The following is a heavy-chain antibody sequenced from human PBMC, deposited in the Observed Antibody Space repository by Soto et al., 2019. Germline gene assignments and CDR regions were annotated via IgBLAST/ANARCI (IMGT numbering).Heavy chain of an antibody. CDR1: GGSFTSDNW. CDR3: ASRDPGTSVDY. D-gene: IGHD1-7*01. Sequence: SETLSLTCAVSGGSFTSDNWWTWVRQPPGQGLEWIGEIYRTGSTNYNLSLKSRVTISLDKSENQFSLKVTSLTAADTAVYYCASRDPGTSVDYWGQGTLVTVSS. CDR2: IYRTGST. J-gene: IGHJ4*02. V-gene: IGHV4-4*02.